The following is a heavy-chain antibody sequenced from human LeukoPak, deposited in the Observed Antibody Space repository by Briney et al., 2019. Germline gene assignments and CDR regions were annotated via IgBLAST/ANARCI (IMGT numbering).Heavy chain of an antibody. CDR1: GDSISSSTYY. V-gene: IGHV4-39*07. D-gene: IGHD5-18*01. CDR2: IYYSGST. Sequence: SETLSLTCTVSGDSISSSTYYWGWIRQPPGKGLEWIGIIYYSGSTYYNSSLKSRVSISVDTSKNQFSLKLSSVTAADTAVYYCARGRGHTYIDYWGQGILVTVTS. CDR3: ARGRGHTYIDY. J-gene: IGHJ4*02.